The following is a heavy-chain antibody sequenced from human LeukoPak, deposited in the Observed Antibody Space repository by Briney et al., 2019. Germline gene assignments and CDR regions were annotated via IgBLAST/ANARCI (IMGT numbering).Heavy chain of an antibody. CDR3: ARGAAGYSGYDLVTYYFDY. CDR1: GSTFSSYS. J-gene: IGHJ4*02. D-gene: IGHD5-12*01. V-gene: IGHV3-21*01. CDR2: ISSSSSYI. Sequence: GWSLRLSCAASGSTFSSYSMNWVRQAPGKGLEWVSSISSSSSYIYYADSVKGRFTISRDNAKNSLYLQMNSLRAEDTAVYYCARGAAGYSGYDLVTYYFDYWGQGTLVTVSS.